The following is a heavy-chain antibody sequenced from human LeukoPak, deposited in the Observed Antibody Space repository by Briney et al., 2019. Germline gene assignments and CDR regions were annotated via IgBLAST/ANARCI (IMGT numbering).Heavy chain of an antibody. V-gene: IGHV3-7*01. CDR2: IKRDGSEK. D-gene: IGHD3-22*01. J-gene: IGHJ4*02. CDR1: GFTFSNYW. CDR3: ARDVYYYDSSGHDF. Sequence: GGSLRLSCAASGFTFSNYWMNWVRQAPGKGLEWVANIKRDGSEKYYVDSVRGRFSISRDNVKNSLYLQLSSLKAEDTGIYYCARDVYYYDSSGHDFWGQGTLVTVSS.